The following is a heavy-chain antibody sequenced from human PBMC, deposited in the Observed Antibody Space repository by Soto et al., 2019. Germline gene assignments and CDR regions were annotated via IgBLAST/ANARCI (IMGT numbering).Heavy chain of an antibody. CDR3: ARDQGYCSSTSCLTLGFDY. D-gene: IGHD2-2*01. Sequence: GASVKVSCKASGGTFSSYAISWVRQAPGQGLEWMGGIIPIFGTANYAQKFQGRVTITADESTSTAYMELSSLRSEDTAVYYCARDQGYCSSTSCLTLGFDYWGQGTLVTVSS. V-gene: IGHV1-69*13. CDR2: IIPIFGTA. J-gene: IGHJ4*02. CDR1: GGTFSSYA.